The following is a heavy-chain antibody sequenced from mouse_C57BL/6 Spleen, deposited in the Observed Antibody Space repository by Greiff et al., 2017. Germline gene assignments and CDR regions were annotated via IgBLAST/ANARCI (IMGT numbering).Heavy chain of an antibody. CDR1: GFTFSDYG. V-gene: IGHV5-17*01. D-gene: IGHD1-1*01. J-gene: IGHJ2*01. CDR3: ARVYGSHYFDY. Sequence: EVHLVESGGGLVKPGGSLTLSCAASGFTFSDYGLHWVRQAPEKGLEWVAYISSGSSTIYYADTVKGRFTTSRDNAKNTLFLQMTSLRSEDTAMYYCARVYGSHYFDYWGQGTTLTVSS. CDR2: ISSGSSTI.